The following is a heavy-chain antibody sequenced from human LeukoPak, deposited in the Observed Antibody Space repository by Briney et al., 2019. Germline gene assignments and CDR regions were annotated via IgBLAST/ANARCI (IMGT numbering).Heavy chain of an antibody. V-gene: IGHV4-59*12. CDR2: IYYSGST. D-gene: IGHD1-26*01. J-gene: IGHJ3*02. Sequence: SETLPLTCTVSGCSISSYDGSWIRQPPGKGLEWIGDIYYSGSTNYNPSITSRATISVATSKHQFPLKLSSVTAADTAVYSCARDNATVSDAFDIWGQGTMVTVSS. CDR1: GCSISSYD. CDR3: ARDNATVSDAFDI.